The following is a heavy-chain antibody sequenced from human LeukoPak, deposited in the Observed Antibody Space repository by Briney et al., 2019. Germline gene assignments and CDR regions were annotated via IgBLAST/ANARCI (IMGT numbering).Heavy chain of an antibody. D-gene: IGHD6-19*01. J-gene: IGHJ4*02. Sequence: GGSLRLSCAASGFTFSDYYMSWIRQAPGKGLEWVSYISSGSTIYYADSVKGRFTISRDNAKNSLYLQMNSLRSEDTAVYYCQAHGVAGIFNYWGQGTLVTASS. CDR2: ISSGSTI. CDR1: GFTFSDYY. V-gene: IGHV3-11*01. CDR3: QAHGVAGIFNY.